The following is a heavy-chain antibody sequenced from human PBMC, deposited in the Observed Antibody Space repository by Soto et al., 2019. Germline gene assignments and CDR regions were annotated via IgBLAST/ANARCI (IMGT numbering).Heavy chain of an antibody. CDR2: IIPILGTG. Sequence: QVQLVQSGAEVKKPGSSVKVSCQASGGSFRTSSINWLRHAPGQGLEWMGGIIPILGTGNYAQKFEDRVTITAYDSTSTADMALSSPRSEATAIYFCASDGEARGYFTIWGPGTLVTVSS. V-gene: IGHV1-69*11. J-gene: IGHJ4*02. CDR3: ASDGEARGYFTI. CDR1: GGSFRTSS. D-gene: IGHD1-26*01.